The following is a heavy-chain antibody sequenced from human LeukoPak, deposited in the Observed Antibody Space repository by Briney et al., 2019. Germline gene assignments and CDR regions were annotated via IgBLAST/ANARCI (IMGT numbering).Heavy chain of an antibody. CDR1: GFTFSTYG. J-gene: IGHJ3*02. V-gene: IGHV3-33*01. Sequence: PGRSLRLSCAASGFTFSTYGMHWVRQAPGKGLEWVAVIWFDGSIKYYADSVKGRFTISRDNSKNTLYLQMNSLRAEDTAVYYCARAVDPFDIWGQGTIVIVSS. CDR3: ARAVDPFDI. CDR2: IWFDGSIK.